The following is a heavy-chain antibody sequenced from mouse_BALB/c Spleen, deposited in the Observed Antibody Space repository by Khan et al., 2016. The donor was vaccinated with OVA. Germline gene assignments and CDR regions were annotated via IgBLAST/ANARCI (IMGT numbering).Heavy chain of an antibody. CDR2: INTCTGEP. Sequence: QIQLVQSGPELKKPGETVKISCKASGYTFTNYGMNWVKQAPGKGLKWMGWINTCTGEPTYADDFKGRFAFSLETSASTAYLQINNLKNEDMATYCGAREGYYYGSYWYFNVWGAGTTVTVSS. J-gene: IGHJ1*01. CDR1: GYTFTNYG. CDR3: AREGYYYGSYWYFNV. D-gene: IGHD1-1*01. V-gene: IGHV9-1*02.